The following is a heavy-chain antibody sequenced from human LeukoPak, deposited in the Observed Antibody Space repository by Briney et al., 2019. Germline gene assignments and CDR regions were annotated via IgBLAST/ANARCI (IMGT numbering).Heavy chain of an antibody. D-gene: IGHD5-24*01. CDR2: IWYDGSNK. V-gene: IGHV3-33*01. CDR3: ARSISRDGYNNFDC. Sequence: GGSLRLSCVVSGFTFSSYGMHWVRQAPGKGLEWVAVIWYDGSNKYYADSVKGRFTVSRDNSKNTLYLQMNSLRAEDTAVYYCARSISRDGYNNFDCWGQGTLVTVSS. J-gene: IGHJ4*02. CDR1: GFTFSSYG.